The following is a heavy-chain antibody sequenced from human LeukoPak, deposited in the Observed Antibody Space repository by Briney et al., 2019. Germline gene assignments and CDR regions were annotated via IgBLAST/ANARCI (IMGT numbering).Heavy chain of an antibody. Sequence: PSETLSLTCAVYGGSFSGHYWSWIRQPPGKGLEWIGEINHSGDINYNPSLKSRVSISIDTSKNQFSLDVTSVTAADTAIYYCASGMIPFQEWGQGDLLIVSS. CDR1: GGSFSGHY. CDR3: ASGMIPFQE. CDR2: INHSGDI. J-gene: IGHJ1*01. D-gene: IGHD3-22*01. V-gene: IGHV4-34*01.